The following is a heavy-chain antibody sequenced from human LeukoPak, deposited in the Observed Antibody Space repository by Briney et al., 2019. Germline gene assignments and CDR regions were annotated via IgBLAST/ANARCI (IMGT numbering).Heavy chain of an antibody. V-gene: IGHV5-51*01. CDR1: GYSFTSYW. Sequence: GESLKISCKGSGYSFTSYWIGWVRQMPGKGLEWMGIIYPGDSDTRYSPSFQGKVTISADKSISTAYLQWSSLKASDTAMYYCARLSSRYCSSTSCYGQPIDYWGQGTLVTVSS. CDR3: ARLSSRYCSSTSCYGQPIDY. J-gene: IGHJ4*02. D-gene: IGHD2-2*01. CDR2: IYPGDSDT.